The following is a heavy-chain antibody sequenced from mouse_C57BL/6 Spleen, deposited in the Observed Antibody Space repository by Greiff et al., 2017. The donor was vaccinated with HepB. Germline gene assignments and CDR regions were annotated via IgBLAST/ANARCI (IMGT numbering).Heavy chain of an antibody. V-gene: IGHV1-85*01. Sequence: QVQLKQSGPELVKPGASVKLSCKASGYTFTSYDINWVKQRPGQGLEWIGWIYPRDGSTKYNEKFKGKATLTVDTSSSTAYMELHSLTSEDSAVYFCARDGDGNSLAYWGQGTLVTVSA. CDR3: ARDGDGNSLAY. D-gene: IGHD2-1*01. CDR1: GYTFTSYD. J-gene: IGHJ3*01. CDR2: IYPRDGST.